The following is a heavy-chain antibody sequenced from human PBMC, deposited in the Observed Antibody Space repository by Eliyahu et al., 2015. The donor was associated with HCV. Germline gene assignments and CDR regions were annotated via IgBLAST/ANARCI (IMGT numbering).Heavy chain of an antibody. J-gene: IGHJ3*02. V-gene: IGHV2-5*02. CDR3: AMGVEFGGAPYAFDI. CDR2: IYWDDDK. CDR1: GFSLSTSGVG. Sequence: QITLKESGPTLVKPTQTLTLTCTFSGFSLSTSGVGVGWIRQPPGKALEWLALIYWDDDKRYSPSLKSRLTITKDTSKNQVVLTMTNMDPVDTATYYCAMGVEFGGAPYAFDIWGQGTMVTVSS. D-gene: IGHD3-16*01.